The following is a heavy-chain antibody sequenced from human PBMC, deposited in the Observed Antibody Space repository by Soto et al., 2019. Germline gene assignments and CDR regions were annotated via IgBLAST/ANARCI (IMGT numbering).Heavy chain of an antibody. D-gene: IGHD6-13*01. CDR3: ARDWYPRFDP. Sequence: QIRLVQSGGEVRTPGASVKVSCKASGHTFSRYGITWVRQAPGQGLEWLGWINPSSGETNYAQKFRGRVTVTTDTSTTTGYMELRNLTFDDTAVYYCARDWYPRFDPWGQGTLVTVSS. J-gene: IGHJ5*02. CDR2: INPSSGET. CDR1: GHTFSRYG. V-gene: IGHV1-18*01.